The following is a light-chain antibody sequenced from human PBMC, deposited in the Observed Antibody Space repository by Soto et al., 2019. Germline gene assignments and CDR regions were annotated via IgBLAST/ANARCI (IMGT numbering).Light chain of an antibody. J-gene: IGKJ2*01. Sequence: DIVMTQSPGTLSVSPGERATLSCRASQSVSSNLAWYQQKPGQAPRLLIYDASTRATGIPARFSGSGSGTDFTLSISSLQSEDFAVYFCQLYNTWPPYTFGQGTKLEI. CDR3: QLYNTWPPYT. CDR1: QSVSSN. V-gene: IGKV3-15*01. CDR2: DAS.